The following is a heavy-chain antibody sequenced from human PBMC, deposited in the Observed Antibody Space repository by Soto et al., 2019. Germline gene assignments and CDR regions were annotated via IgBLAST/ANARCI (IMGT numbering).Heavy chain of an antibody. CDR1: GGSISSSSYY. V-gene: IGHV4-39*01. CDR3: ASIVVPANYYYHYMDV. Sequence: SETLSLTCTVSGGSISSSSYYWGWIRQPPGEGLEWIGSIYYTGSTYYNPSLKSRITISVDTSKNQFSLKLSSVTAADTAGYYCASIVVPANYYYHYMDVWGKGTTVTVSS. J-gene: IGHJ6*03. D-gene: IGHD2-2*01. CDR2: IYYTGST.